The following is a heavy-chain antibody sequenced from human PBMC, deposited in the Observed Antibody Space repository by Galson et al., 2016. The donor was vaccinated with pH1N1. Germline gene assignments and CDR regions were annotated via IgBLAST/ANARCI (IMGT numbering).Heavy chain of an antibody. CDR3: ILMSRGNALNM. CDR1: GYIFTNYY. V-gene: IGHV1-2*02. CDR2: INPNSGGT. J-gene: IGHJ3*02. D-gene: IGHD3-10*01. Sequence: SVKVSCKASGYIFTNYYIHWVRQAPGQGLEWMGWINPNSGGTKFPQKFQGRVTMTRATSITTAYMDLSSLSYDDTAVYNCILMSRGNALNMWGQGTMVTVSS.